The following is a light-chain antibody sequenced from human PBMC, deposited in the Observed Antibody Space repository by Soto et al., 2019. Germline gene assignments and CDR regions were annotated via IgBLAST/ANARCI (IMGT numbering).Light chain of an antibody. J-gene: IGLJ2*01. V-gene: IGLV2-14*01. Sequence: QSVLTQPASVSGSPGQSITISCTGTSSDVGGYNYVSWYQQYPGKAPKLMIYEVRNRPSGVSDRFSGSKSGNTASLTISGLQAEDEADYYCSSYTRSITVVFGGGTKLTVL. CDR1: SSDVGGYNY. CDR2: EVR. CDR3: SSYTRSITVV.